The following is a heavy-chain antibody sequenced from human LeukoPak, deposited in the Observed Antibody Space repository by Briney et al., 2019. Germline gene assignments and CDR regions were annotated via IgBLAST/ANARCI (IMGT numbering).Heavy chain of an antibody. D-gene: IGHD3-10*01. J-gene: IGHJ4*02. Sequence: GGSLRLSRSASGFTLSSYWMSWVRQAPGKGLEWVANIKQDGSEKNYVGSVKGRFTISRDKAKNSVYLQLNSLRAEDTAVYYWAKDGVSLWFGELFDYWGQGTLVTVSS. V-gene: IGHV3-7*03. CDR1: GFTLSSYW. CDR2: IKQDGSEK. CDR3: AKDGVSLWFGELFDY.